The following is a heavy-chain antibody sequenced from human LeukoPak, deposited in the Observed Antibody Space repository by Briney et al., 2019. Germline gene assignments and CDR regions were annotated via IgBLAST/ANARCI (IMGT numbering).Heavy chain of an antibody. Sequence: GGSLRLSCAASGFTFSSYAMHWVRQAPGKGLEWVAVISYDGSNKYYADSVKGRFTISRDNSKNTLYLQMNSLRAEDTAVYYCARESTTGTTGLDYWGQGTLVTVSS. J-gene: IGHJ4*02. CDR1: GFTFSSYA. V-gene: IGHV3-30*04. D-gene: IGHD1-1*01. CDR2: ISYDGSNK. CDR3: ARESTTGTTGLDY.